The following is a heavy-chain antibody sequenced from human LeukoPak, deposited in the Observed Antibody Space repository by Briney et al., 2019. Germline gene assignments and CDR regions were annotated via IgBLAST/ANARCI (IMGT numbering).Heavy chain of an antibody. CDR1: GYTFASYG. CDR3: ARSSTVVTPMDY. J-gene: IGHJ4*02. V-gene: IGHV1-18*01. D-gene: IGHD4-23*01. CDR2: ISAYNGNT. Sequence: ASVKVSCKASGYTFASYGISWVRQAPGQGLEWMGWISAYNGNTNYAQKLQGRVTMTTDTSTSTAYMELRSLRSDDTAVYYCARSSTVVTPMDYWGQGTLVTVSS.